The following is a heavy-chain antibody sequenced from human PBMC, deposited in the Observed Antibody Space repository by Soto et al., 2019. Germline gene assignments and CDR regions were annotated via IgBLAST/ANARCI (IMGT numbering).Heavy chain of an antibody. CDR1: GGSFSGYY. V-gene: IGHV4-34*01. J-gene: IGHJ6*02. CDR3: ARGRVYYDILTGYNTPSYYYYSGMDV. CDR2: INHSGST. Sequence: PSETLSLTCAVYGGSFSGYYWSWIRQPPGKGLEWIGEINHSGSTNYNPSLKSRVTISVDTSKNQFSLKLSSVTAADTAVYYCARGRVYYDILTGYNTPSYYYYSGMDVWGQGTTVTISS. D-gene: IGHD3-9*01.